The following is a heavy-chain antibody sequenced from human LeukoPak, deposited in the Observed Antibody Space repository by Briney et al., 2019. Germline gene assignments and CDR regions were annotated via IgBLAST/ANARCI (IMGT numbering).Heavy chain of an antibody. CDR3: ATERRNLYNWNYALPMDV. D-gene: IGHD1-1*01. Sequence: GASVKVSCKASGYTFTSYGISWVRQAPGQGLEWMGWISAYNGNTNYAQKLQGRVTMTTDTSTGTAYMELSSLRSEDTAVYYCATERRNLYNWNYALPMDVWGKGTTVTVSS. CDR1: GYTFTSYG. J-gene: IGHJ6*03. CDR2: ISAYNGNT. V-gene: IGHV1-18*01.